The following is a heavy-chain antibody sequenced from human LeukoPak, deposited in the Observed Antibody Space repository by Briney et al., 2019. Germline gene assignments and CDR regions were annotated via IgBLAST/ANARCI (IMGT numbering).Heavy chain of an antibody. CDR1: GFSFSNHG. D-gene: IGHD6-19*01. V-gene: IGHV3-30*03. J-gene: IGHJ4*02. Sequence: GGSLRLSCIASGFSFSNHGMHWVRQAPGKGLEWVSVIASDGGAKFYADSVKGRFTLSRDNPKNMFFLQMNLLTVEDTAIYYCAREATWGQWYFDHWGQGTPVTVSS. CDR3: AREATWGQWYFDH. CDR2: IASDGGAK.